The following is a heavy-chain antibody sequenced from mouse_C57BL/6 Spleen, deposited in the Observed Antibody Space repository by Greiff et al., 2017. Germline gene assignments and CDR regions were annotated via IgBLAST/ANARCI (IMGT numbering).Heavy chain of an antibody. D-gene: IGHD1-1*02. J-gene: IGHJ4*01. V-gene: IGHV1-55*01. CDR3: ARWNGYAMDY. CDR2: IYPGSGST. Sequence: VQLQQPGAELVKPGASVKMSCKASGYTFTSYWITWVKQRPGQGLEWIGDIYPGSGSTNYNEKFKSKDTLTVDTSSSTAYMQLSSLTSEYSAVYYCARWNGYAMDYWGQGTSVTVSS. CDR1: GYTFTSYW.